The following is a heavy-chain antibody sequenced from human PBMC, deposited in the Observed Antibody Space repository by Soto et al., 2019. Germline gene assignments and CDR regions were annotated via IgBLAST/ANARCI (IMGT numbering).Heavy chain of an antibody. V-gene: IGHV1-69*06. D-gene: IGHD6-19*01. CDR2: IIPMFDAP. CDR1: GGSFSTYA. Sequence: ASVKVSCKAPGGSFSTYAISWVRQAPGQGLEWMGGIIPMFDAPNYARKFQGRVTITADKSTSTAYLELSGLSFDDTAVYYCARRQGAVAGTFDYWGRGTLVTVSS. J-gene: IGHJ4*02. CDR3: ARRQGAVAGTFDY.